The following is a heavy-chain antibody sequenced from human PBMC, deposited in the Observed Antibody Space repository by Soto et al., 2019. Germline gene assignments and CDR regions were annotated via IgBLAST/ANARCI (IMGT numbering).Heavy chain of an antibody. CDR2: ISGSGGST. D-gene: IGHD3-22*01. CDR1: GFTFSSYA. Sequence: PGGSLRLSCAASGFTFSSYAMSWVRQAPGKGLEWVSAISGSGGSTYYADSVKGRFTISRDNSKNTLYLQMNSLRAEDTAVYYCAKSEFDDSSGYYPYGMDVWGQGTTVTVSS. J-gene: IGHJ6*02. CDR3: AKSEFDDSSGYYPYGMDV. V-gene: IGHV3-23*01.